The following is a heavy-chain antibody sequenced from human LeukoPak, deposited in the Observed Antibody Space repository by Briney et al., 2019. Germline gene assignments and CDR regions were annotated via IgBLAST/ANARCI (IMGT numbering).Heavy chain of an antibody. Sequence: ASVKVSCKASGYTFTGYYMHWVRQAPGQGLEWMGWINPNSGGTNYAQKFQGWVTMTRDTSISTAYMELSRLRSDDTAVYYCARDARFVVVVAANANWFDPWGQGTLVTVSS. CDR3: ARDARFVVVVAANANWFDP. V-gene: IGHV1-2*04. CDR1: GYTFTGYY. CDR2: INPNSGGT. J-gene: IGHJ5*02. D-gene: IGHD2-15*01.